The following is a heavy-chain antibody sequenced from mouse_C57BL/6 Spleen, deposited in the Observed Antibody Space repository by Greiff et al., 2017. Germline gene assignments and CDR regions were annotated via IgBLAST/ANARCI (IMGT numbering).Heavy chain of an antibody. J-gene: IGHJ2*01. CDR1: GYTFTSYW. CDR3: ARSKETAQATGYYFDY. D-gene: IGHD3-2*02. Sequence: QVQLQQSGAELAKPGASVKLSCKASGYTFTSYWMHWVKQRPGQGLEWIGYINPSSGYTKYNQKFKDKATLTADKSSSTAYMQLSSLTYEDSAVYYCARSKETAQATGYYFDYWGQGTTLTVSS. V-gene: IGHV1-7*01. CDR2: INPSSGYT.